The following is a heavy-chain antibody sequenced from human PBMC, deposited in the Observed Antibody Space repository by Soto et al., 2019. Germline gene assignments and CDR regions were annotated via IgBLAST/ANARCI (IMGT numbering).Heavy chain of an antibody. V-gene: IGHV1-8*01. CDR1: GYTCTSYD. CDR2: MNPNSGNT. CDR3: ARGRGGIAARREGYYYGMDV. J-gene: IGHJ6*02. Sequence: GASVKVSCKASGYTCTSYDINWVRQATGQGLEWMGWMNPNSGNTGYAQKFQGRVTMTRNTYISTAYMELGSLRSGNTAVYYCARGRGGIAARREGYYYGMDVWGQGTTVTVSS. D-gene: IGHD6-6*01.